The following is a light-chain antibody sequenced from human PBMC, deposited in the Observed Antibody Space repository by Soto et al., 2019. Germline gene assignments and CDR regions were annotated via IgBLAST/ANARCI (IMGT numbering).Light chain of an antibody. Sequence: EIVLTQSPATLSVSPGDRATLSCRASQSVTSNLAWYQQRPGQPPRLLICGASNRATGIPDRFSGSGSGTDFTLTLSRVEPDDFAVYYCQHFRAFGQGTRLEIK. J-gene: IGKJ5*01. CDR2: GAS. CDR3: QHFRA. CDR1: QSVTSN. V-gene: IGKV3D-15*01.